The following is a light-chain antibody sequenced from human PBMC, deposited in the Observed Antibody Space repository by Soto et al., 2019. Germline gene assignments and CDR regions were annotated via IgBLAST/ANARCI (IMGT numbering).Light chain of an antibody. CDR3: QQYNNWPRQ. V-gene: IGKV3-15*01. Sequence: EIVMTQSPATLSVSPGERATLSCRASQSVSSNLDWYQQKPGQAPRLLIYGESTRATGIPARFSGSGYGTEFTLTISSLQSEDFAVYYCQQYNNWPRQFGQGTKVEIK. J-gene: IGKJ1*01. CDR1: QSVSSN. CDR2: GES.